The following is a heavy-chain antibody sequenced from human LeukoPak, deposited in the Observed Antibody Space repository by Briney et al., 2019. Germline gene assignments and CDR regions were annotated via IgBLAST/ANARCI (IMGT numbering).Heavy chain of an antibody. D-gene: IGHD3-3*01. CDR2: IKQDGSEK. CDR3: ARDPFDYDFWSGSNPFDY. Sequence: GGSLRLSCAASGFTFSSYWMSWVRQAPGKGLEWVANIKQDGSEKYYVDSVKGRFTISRDNAKNSLYLQMNSLRAEDTAVYYCARDPFDYDFWSGSNPFDYWGQGTRVTVSS. V-gene: IGHV3-7*01. CDR1: GFTFSSYW. J-gene: IGHJ4*02.